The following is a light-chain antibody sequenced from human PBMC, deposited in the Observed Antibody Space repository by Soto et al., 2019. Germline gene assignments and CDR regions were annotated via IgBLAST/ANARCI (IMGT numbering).Light chain of an antibody. V-gene: IGLV2-23*02. CDR3: CSYAGTSTFV. CDR1: SSNVGNYNF. J-gene: IGLJ1*01. CDR2: EVS. Sequence: QSALTQPASVSGSPGQSITISCTGTSSNVGNYNFVSWYQQHPGKAPKLMIYEVSKRPSGVSNRFSGSKSGNTASLTISGLQAEDEADYYCCSYAGTSTFVFGTGTKLTVL.